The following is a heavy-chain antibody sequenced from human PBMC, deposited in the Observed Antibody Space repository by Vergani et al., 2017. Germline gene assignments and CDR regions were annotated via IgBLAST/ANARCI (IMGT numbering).Heavy chain of an antibody. CDR3: ATAAENVVVVAHEINMNAFDI. CDR2: FDPEDGET. Sequence: QVQLVESGGGVVQPGRSLRLSCAASGFTFSSYAMHWVRQAPGKGLEWMGGFDPEDGETIYAQKFQGRVTMTEDTSTDTAYMELSSLRSEDTAVYYCATAAENVVVVAHEINMNAFDIWGQGTMVTVSS. J-gene: IGHJ3*02. V-gene: IGHV1-24*01. D-gene: IGHD2-15*01. CDR1: GFTFSSYA.